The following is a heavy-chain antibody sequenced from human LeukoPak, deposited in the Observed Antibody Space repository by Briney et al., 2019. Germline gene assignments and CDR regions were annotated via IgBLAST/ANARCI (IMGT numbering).Heavy chain of an antibody. CDR1: GFSFSAAW. CDR2: ISSSSSYI. V-gene: IGHV3-21*01. Sequence: GGSLRLSCEASGFSFSAAWMTWVRQAPWKGLEWVSSISSSSSYIYYADSVKGRFTISRDNAKNSLYLQMNSLRAEDTAVYYCARVTRDGYHNDYWGQGTLVTVSS. D-gene: IGHD5-24*01. J-gene: IGHJ4*02. CDR3: ARVTRDGYHNDY.